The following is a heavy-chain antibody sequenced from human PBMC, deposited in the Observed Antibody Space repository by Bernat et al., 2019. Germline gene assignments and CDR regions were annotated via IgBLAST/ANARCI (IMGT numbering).Heavy chain of an antibody. D-gene: IGHD3-22*01. V-gene: IGHV3-66*01. CDR1: GFTVSSNY. CDR3: ARAGPGYYYDSSGYMSS. CDR2: IYSGGST. Sequence: EVQLLESGGGLVQPGGSLRLSCAASGFTVSSNYMSWVRQAPGKGLEWVSVIYSGGSTYYADSVKGRFTISRDNSKNTLYLQMNSLRAEDTAVYYCARAGPGYYYDSSGYMSSWGQGTMVTVSS. J-gene: IGHJ3*01.